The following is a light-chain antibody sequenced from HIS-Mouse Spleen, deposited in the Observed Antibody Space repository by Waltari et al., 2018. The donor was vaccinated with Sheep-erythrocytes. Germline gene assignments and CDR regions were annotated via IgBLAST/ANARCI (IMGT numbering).Light chain of an antibody. J-gene: IGLJ3*02. Sequence: LTQPPSASGSPGQSVTISCTGTSSDVGGYNYVSWYQQHPGKAPKLMIYEVSKRPSGVPDRFSGSKSGNTASLTVSGLQAEDEADYYCSSYAGSNNWVFGGGTELTVL. V-gene: IGLV2-8*01. CDR2: EVS. CDR1: SSDVGGYNY. CDR3: SSYAGSNNWV.